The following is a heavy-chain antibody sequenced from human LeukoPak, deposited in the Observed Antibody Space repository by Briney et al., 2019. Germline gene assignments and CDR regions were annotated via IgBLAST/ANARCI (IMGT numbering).Heavy chain of an antibody. J-gene: IGHJ4*02. Sequence: GGSLRLSCAASGFTFSSYAMSWVRQAPGKGLEWVSSISSSSSYIYYADSVKGRFTISRDNAKNSLYLQMNSLRAEDTAVYYCARGDGIAAAGFQEGGQGTLVTVSS. CDR3: ARGDGIAAAGFQE. V-gene: IGHV3-21*01. CDR1: GFTFSSYA. CDR2: ISSSSSYI. D-gene: IGHD6-13*01.